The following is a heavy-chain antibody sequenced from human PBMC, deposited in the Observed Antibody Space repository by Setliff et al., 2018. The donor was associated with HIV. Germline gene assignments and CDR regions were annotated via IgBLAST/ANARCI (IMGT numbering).Heavy chain of an antibody. Sequence: SETLSLTCSVSGGSVGSGSYYWSWIRQPAGRGLEWIGRIFASGNTNYNPSLKSRVTMSVDTSKNQFSLNLNSVTAADTAVYYCARDRTEFVDGGYYPYYFDSWGQGTLVTVSS. CDR1: GGSVGSGSYY. V-gene: IGHV4-61*02. D-gene: IGHD3-22*01. CDR3: ARDRTEFVDGGYYPYYFDS. J-gene: IGHJ4*02. CDR2: IFASGNT.